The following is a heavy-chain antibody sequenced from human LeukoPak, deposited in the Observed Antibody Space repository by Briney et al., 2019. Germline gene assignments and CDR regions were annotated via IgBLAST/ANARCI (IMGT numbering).Heavy chain of an antibody. D-gene: IGHD6-13*01. J-gene: IGHJ4*02. V-gene: IGHV1-2*02. CDR1: GYTFTGYY. Sequence: ASVKVSCKASGYTFTGYYLHWVRQAPGQGLEWMGWINPDTGGTTYAQKFQGRVTMTSDTSISTAYMELSRLRSDDTAEYYCARDRNALGYSREFDFWGQGTLVTVSS. CDR2: INPDTGGT. CDR3: ARDRNALGYSREFDF.